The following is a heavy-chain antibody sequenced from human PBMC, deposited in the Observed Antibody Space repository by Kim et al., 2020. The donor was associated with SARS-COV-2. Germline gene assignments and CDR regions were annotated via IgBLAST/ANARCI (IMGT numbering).Heavy chain of an antibody. V-gene: IGHV4-59*01. CDR3: ARGSGGPVHSYYYGLDV. J-gene: IGHJ6*02. CDR1: GGSISNYY. D-gene: IGHD3-10*01. Sequence: SETLSLTCTVSGGSISNYYWTWIRQPPGKGLEWVGYIYSSGTTDYSPSLKGRVTMSVDTSKNHFSLILTSVTAADTAVYYCARGSGGPVHSYYYGLDVWGPGTTVTVSS. CDR2: IYSSGTT.